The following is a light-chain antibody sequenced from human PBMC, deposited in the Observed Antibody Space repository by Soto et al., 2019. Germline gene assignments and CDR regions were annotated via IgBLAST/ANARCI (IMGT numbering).Light chain of an antibody. Sequence: DIQLTQSPSTLSWSLGERVTITCRASQTISSWLAGYHQKPGKAAKLLIYKASTLKSRGPSGFSGSRWGTKVFLTTISRQEDDVVAEYYQQQNSCSDAFGQGTKVDIK. CDR2: KAS. V-gene: IGKV1-5*03. CDR1: QTISSW. CDR3: QQQNSCSDA. J-gene: IGKJ1*01.